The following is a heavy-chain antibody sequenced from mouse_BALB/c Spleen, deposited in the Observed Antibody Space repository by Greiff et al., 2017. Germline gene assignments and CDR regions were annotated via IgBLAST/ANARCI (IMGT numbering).Heavy chain of an antibody. D-gene: IGHD2-14*01. CDR2: ISDGGSYT. CDR3: AKAYYRPYYYAMDY. J-gene: IGHJ4*01. V-gene: IGHV5-4*02. CDR1: GFTFSDYY. Sequence: EVQLVESGGGLVKPGGSLKLSCAASGFTFSDYYMYWVRQTPEKRLEWVATISDGGSYTYYPDSVKGRFTISRDNAKNNLYLQMSSLKSEDTAMYYCAKAYYRPYYYAMDYWGQGTSVTVSS.